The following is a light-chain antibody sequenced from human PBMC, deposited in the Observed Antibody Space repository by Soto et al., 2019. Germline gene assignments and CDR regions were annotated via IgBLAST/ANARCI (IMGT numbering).Light chain of an antibody. CDR1: QSVSSY. CDR2: DAS. V-gene: IGKV3-11*01. J-gene: IGKJ3*01. Sequence: EIVLTQSQATLSLSPGERATLSCRASQSVSSYLAWYQQKPGQAPMLLIYDASNRATGIPARFRGSGSGTDFTLTISSLAPEDFAVYYCQQRSNFGPGTKVDIK. CDR3: QQRSN.